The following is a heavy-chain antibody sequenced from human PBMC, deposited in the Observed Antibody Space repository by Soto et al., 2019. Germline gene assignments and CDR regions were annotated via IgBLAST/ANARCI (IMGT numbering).Heavy chain of an antibody. D-gene: IGHD4-17*01. CDR2: INPNSGGT. CDR3: ARRPPVTTRVSSFDY. V-gene: IGHV1-2*02. J-gene: IGHJ4*02. CDR1: GYTFTGYY. Sequence: GASVKVSCKASGYTFTGYYMHWVRQAPGQGLEWMGWINPNSGGTNYAQKFQGRVTMTRDTSISTAYMELSRLRSDDTAVYYCARRPPVTTRVSSFDYSGQGTLVTVSS.